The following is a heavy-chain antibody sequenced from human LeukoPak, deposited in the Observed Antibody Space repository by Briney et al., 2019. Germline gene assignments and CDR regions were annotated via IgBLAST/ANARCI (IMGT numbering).Heavy chain of an antibody. V-gene: IGHV3-23*01. CDR3: AASDCDFWSAYYNGFDY. J-gene: IGHJ4*02. CDR2: ISGSGGST. D-gene: IGHD3-3*01. CDR1: GFTFSSYA. Sequence: GGSLRLSCAASGFTFSSYAMSWVRQAPGKGLEWVSTISGSGGSTYYADSVKGRFTISRDNSKNTLYLQMNSLRAEDTAVYYCAASDCDFWSAYYNGFDYWGQGTLVTVSS.